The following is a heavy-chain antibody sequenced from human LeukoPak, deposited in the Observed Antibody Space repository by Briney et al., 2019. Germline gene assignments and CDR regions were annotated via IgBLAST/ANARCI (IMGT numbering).Heavy chain of an antibody. V-gene: IGHV1-18*04. CDR1: GYTFTNYG. Sequence: ASVKVSCKASGYTFTNYGITWVRQAPGQGLEWLGWISAYNANTHYARKFQGRVTMTTDTSTSTVYMELRSLRSDDTAIYYYARTDYDILTGARMDVWGKGTTVTVSS. D-gene: IGHD3-9*01. J-gene: IGHJ6*04. CDR2: ISAYNANT. CDR3: ARTDYDILTGARMDV.